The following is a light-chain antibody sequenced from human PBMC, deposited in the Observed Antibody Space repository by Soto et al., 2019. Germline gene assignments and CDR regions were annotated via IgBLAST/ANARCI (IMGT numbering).Light chain of an antibody. J-gene: IGKJ1*01. V-gene: IGKV3-20*01. CDR2: GAS. CDR3: QQYGTSPRT. Sequence: EIGLTHSPGTVSLSPGERATLSCRASQSVSSSYLAWYQQKPGQAPRLLIYGASSRATGIPDRFSGSGSGTDFTLTISRLEPEDFAVYYCQQYGTSPRTFGQGTKVDIK. CDR1: QSVSSSY.